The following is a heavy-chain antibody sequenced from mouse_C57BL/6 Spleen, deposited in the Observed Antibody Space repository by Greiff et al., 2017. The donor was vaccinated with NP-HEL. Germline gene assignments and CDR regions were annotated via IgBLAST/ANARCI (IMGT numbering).Heavy chain of an antibody. J-gene: IGHJ1*03. CDR1: GYSITSDY. CDR3: ARFPRHYYGSGYFDV. CDR2: ISYSGST. D-gene: IGHD1-1*01. V-gene: IGHV3-8*01. Sequence: VQLKESGPGLAKPSQTLSLTCSVTGYSITSDYWNWIRKFPGNKLEYMGYISYSGSTYYNPSLKSRISITRDTSKNQYYLQLNSVTTEDTATYYCARFPRHYYGSGYFDVWGTGTTVTVSS.